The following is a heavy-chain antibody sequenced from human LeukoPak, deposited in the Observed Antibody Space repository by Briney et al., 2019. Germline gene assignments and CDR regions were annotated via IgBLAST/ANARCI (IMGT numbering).Heavy chain of an antibody. Sequence: RGSAKVSRTPSGYTSTSHYMHWVPPTPGQRRERRGLINPRVSSTLYAQKFQGSVTMTRDMSTTPDYMERSSLRSEDTAVYYCAGLGVAGKYFDYWGQGTLVTVSS. J-gene: IGHJ4*02. CDR2: INPRVSST. CDR1: GYTSTSHY. CDR3: AGLGVAGKYFDY. D-gene: IGHD6-19*01. V-gene: IGHV1-46*01.